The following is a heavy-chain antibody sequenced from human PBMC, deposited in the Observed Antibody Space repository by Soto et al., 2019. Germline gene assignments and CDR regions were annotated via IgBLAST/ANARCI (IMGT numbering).Heavy chain of an antibody. V-gene: IGHV3-23*01. J-gene: IGHJ4*02. CDR1: GFTFSSYT. CDR3: AKLVPGGYVFYFDS. CDR2: SSGSGGST. D-gene: IGHD5-18*01. Sequence: GGSLRLSCAASGFTFSSYTMSWVRQPPGKGLEWLSDSSGSGGSTYHADAEEDGITISRENSKNRLYLQMNSLRAEDTAVYYCAKLVPGGYVFYFDSWGQGTLVTLS.